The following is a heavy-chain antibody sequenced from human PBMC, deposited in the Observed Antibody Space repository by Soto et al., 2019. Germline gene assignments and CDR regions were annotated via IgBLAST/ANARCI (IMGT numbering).Heavy chain of an antibody. CDR1: GFTFSSYG. J-gene: IGHJ3*02. Sequence: GGSLRLSCAASGFTFSSYGMHWVRQAPGKGLEWVAVIWYDGSNKYYADSVKGRFTISRDNSKNTLYLQMNSLRAEDTALYYCVRVNYYDSSGSSLDAFDIWGQGTMVTVSS. CDR3: VRVNYYDSSGSSLDAFDI. V-gene: IGHV3-33*01. D-gene: IGHD3-22*01. CDR2: IWYDGSNK.